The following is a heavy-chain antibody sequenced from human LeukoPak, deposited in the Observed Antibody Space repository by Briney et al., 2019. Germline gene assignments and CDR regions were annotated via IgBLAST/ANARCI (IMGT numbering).Heavy chain of an antibody. J-gene: IGHJ4*02. Sequence: ASVKVSCKASGYSFTGYYIHWVRQAPGQGLEWMGWINPNSGGTNYAQKFQGRVTMTRDTSISTAYMELRRLRSDDTAMYYCARDLYDYGSGSYDYWGQGTLVTVSS. CDR3: ARDLYDYGSGSYDY. V-gene: IGHV1-2*02. CDR1: GYSFTGYY. CDR2: INPNSGGT. D-gene: IGHD3-10*01.